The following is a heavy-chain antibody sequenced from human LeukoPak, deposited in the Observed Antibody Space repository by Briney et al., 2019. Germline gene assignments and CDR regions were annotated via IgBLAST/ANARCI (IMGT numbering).Heavy chain of an antibody. D-gene: IGHD3-10*01. V-gene: IGHV4-59*08. CDR2: IYYSGST. CDR1: GGSISSYY. CDR3: AYMGSEQFYGMDV. J-gene: IGHJ6*02. Sequence: SETLSLTCTVSGGSISSYYWSWIRQPPGKGLEWIGYIYYSGSTNYNPSLKSRVTISVDTSKNQFSLKLSSVTAADTAVYYCAYMGSEQFYGMDVWGQGTMVTVSS.